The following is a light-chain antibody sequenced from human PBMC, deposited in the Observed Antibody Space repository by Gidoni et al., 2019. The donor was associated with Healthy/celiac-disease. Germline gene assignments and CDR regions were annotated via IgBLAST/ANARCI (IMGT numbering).Light chain of an antibody. CDR2: QYS. CDR3: QAWDSSTVG. Sequence: SYELTQPPSVSVSPGQTASITCSGDKLGDKYACWYQQKPGQSPVLVIYQYSKRPSGIPERFSGSNSGNTATLTIRGTQAMDEADYYCQAWDSSTVGFGGGTKLTVL. V-gene: IGLV3-1*01. J-gene: IGLJ2*01. CDR1: KLGDKY.